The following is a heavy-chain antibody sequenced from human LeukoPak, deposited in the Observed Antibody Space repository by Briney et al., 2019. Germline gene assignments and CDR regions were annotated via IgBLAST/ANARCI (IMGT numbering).Heavy chain of an antibody. CDR1: RFTFNSYA. V-gene: IGHV3-23*01. J-gene: IGHJ4*02. D-gene: IGHD4-23*01. Sequence: GGSLRLSCAASRFTFNSYAMSWVRQAPGKGLEWVSVIGGSNGITFYVGSVKGQFTISRDNSKNTLYLQMNSLRAEDTAVYYCAKKPVAFDYWGQGTLVTVSS. CDR3: AKKPVAFDY. CDR2: IGGSNGIT.